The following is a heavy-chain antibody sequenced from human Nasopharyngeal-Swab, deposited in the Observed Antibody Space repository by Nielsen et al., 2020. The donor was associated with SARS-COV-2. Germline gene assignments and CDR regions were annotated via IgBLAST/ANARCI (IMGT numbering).Heavy chain of an antibody. V-gene: IGHV1-2*02. CDR3: ARDYYDNYDSDY. D-gene: IGHD3-22*01. Sequence: ASVKVSCKASGYTFTSYYIHWVRQAPGQGLEWVGCINPYSGDTKYAQKFQGRVTVTRDTSRSTAYIELSRLRSDDTAVYYCARDYYDNYDSDYWGQGTLVTVSS. J-gene: IGHJ4*02. CDR2: INPYSGDT. CDR1: GYTFTSYY.